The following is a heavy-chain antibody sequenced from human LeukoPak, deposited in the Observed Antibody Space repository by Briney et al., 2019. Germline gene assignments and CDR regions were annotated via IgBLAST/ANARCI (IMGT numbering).Heavy chain of an antibody. Sequence: GGSLRLSCAASGFTFTNHAMAWVRLAPGKGLEWVSTLSDSGASTYYADSVKGRFTISRDNSRNTMYLQMDSLRADDTGVYFCARTPNRDGYSHIDFWGQGALVTVTS. CDR1: GFTFTNHA. CDR3: ARTPNRDGYSHIDF. J-gene: IGHJ4*02. D-gene: IGHD5-24*01. CDR2: LSDSGAST. V-gene: IGHV3-23*01.